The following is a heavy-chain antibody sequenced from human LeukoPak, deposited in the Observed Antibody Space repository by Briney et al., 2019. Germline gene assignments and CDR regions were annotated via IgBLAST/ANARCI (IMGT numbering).Heavy chain of an antibody. Sequence: SETLSLTCTVSGGSISSYYWGWIRQPPGKGLEWIGSIYYSGSTYYNPSLKSRVTISVDTSKNQFSLKLSSVTAADTAVYYCASGSSAEYYFDYWGQGTLVTVSS. V-gene: IGHV4-39*07. CDR2: IYYSGST. CDR1: GGSISSYY. CDR3: ASGSSAEYYFDY. J-gene: IGHJ4*02. D-gene: IGHD6-6*01.